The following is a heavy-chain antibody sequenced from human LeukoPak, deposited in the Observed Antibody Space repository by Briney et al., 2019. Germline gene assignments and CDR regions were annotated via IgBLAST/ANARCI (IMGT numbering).Heavy chain of an antibody. CDR3: ARGDFCSSSNCYLRPMDV. J-gene: IGHJ6*03. V-gene: IGHV4-59*01. CDR2: IYYSGGT. CDR1: GGSISDYY. Sequence: PSETLSLTCTVSGGSISDYYWNWIRQPPGKGLEWIGYIYYSGGTTYNPSLKSRVTTSVDTAKNQFSLKLRSVTAADTAVYYCARGDFCSSSNCYLRPMDVWGKGTTVTVSS. D-gene: IGHD2-2*01.